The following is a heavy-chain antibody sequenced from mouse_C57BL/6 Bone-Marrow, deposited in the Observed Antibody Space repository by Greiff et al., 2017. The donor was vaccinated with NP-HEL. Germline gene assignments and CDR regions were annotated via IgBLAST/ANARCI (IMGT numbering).Heavy chain of an antibody. D-gene: IGHD2-1*01. J-gene: IGHJ2*01. CDR2: ISSGGDYI. CDR1: GFTFSSYA. V-gene: IGHV5-9-1*02. Sequence: DVKLVESGEGLVKPGGSLKLSCAASGFTFSSYAMSWVRQTPEKRLEWVAYISSGGDYIYYADPVKGRFTISSANARKTLYLQMGSLKSEETAMYYCTRGVVYSYYYFDYWGQGTTLTVSS. CDR3: TRGVVYSYYYFDY.